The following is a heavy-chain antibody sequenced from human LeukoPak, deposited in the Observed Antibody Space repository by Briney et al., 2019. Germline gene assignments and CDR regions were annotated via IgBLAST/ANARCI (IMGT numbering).Heavy chain of an antibody. CDR1: GDSVSSNSAA. Sequence: SQTLSLTCALSGDSVSSNSAAWNWIRQSPSRGLEWLGRTYYRSKWYNDYAVSVKSRITINPDTSKDQFSLQLNSVTPEDTAVYYCARQYYYDSSGYYYAERPYDYWGQGTLVTVSS. J-gene: IGHJ4*02. V-gene: IGHV6-1*01. D-gene: IGHD3-22*01. CDR3: ARQYYYDSSGYYYAERPYDY. CDR2: TYYRSKWYN.